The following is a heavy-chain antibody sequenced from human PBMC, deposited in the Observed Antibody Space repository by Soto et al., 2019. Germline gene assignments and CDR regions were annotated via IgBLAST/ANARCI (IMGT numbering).Heavy chain of an antibody. CDR1: GFTLSSCG. CDR2: ISSGGDTI. J-gene: IGHJ6*02. Sequence: GGSLRLSCAASGFTLSSCGMNWVRQAPGKGLEWVSYISSGGDTIYYAGSVKGRFTISRDNAKNSLFLQMNSLRDEDTAVYYCARCSGNSCYSYGVDVWGQGTTVTVYS. CDR3: ARCSGNSCYSYGVDV. D-gene: IGHD2-15*01. V-gene: IGHV3-48*02.